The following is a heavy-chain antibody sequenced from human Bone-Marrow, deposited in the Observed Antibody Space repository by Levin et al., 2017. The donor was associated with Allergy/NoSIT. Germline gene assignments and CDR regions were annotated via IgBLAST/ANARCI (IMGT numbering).Heavy chain of an antibody. CDR2: VVPIYGTG. CDR3: ARDGEFGSPSSWNWLDP. J-gene: IGHJ5*02. Sequence: SVKVSCKASGGTFNNYAINWVRQAPGQGLEWMGGVVPIYGTGTSAPNFQARLTITADESTTTVYMELRSLRFEDTAVYYCARDGEFGSPSSWNWLDPWGQGTLVTVSS. CDR1: GGTFNNYA. D-gene: IGHD3-10*01. V-gene: IGHV1-69*13.